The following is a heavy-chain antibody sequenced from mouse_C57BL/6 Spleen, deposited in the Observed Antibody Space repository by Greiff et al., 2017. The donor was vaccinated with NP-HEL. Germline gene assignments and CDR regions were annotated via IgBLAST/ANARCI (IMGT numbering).Heavy chain of an antibody. J-gene: IGHJ2*01. CDR1: GYTFTSYW. D-gene: IGHD5-5*01. V-gene: IGHV1-55*01. Sequence: QVHVKQPGAELVKPGASVKMSCKASGYTFTSYWITWVKQRPGQGLEWIGDIYPGSGSTNYNEKFKSKATLTVDTSSSTAYMQLSSLTSEDSAVYYCARWSTSYDFDYWGQGTTLTVSS. CDR3: ARWSTSYDFDY. CDR2: IYPGSGST.